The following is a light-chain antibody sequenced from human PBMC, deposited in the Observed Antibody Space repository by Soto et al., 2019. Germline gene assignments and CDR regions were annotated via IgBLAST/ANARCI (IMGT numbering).Light chain of an antibody. V-gene: IGLV2-14*01. J-gene: IGLJ2*01. CDR3: SSYTRSSTLGVV. CDR1: SSDVGGYNY. CDR2: DVS. Sequence: QSALTQPASVSGSPGQSITISCTGTSSDVGGYNYVSWYQQHPGKAPKLMIYDVSNRPSGVSNRFSGSKSGNTASLTISGLQAEDVADYYCSSYTRSSTLGVVFGGGTKVTVL.